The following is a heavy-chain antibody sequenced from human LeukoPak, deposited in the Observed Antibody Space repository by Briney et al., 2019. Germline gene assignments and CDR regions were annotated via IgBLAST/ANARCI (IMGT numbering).Heavy chain of an antibody. CDR1: GFTFSSYA. CDR2: ISGSGGST. CDR3: ARVNSITMVRGVLDY. V-gene: IGHV3-23*01. Sequence: GGSLRLSCAASGFTFSSYAMSWVRQAPGKGLEWVSAISGSGGSTYYADSVKGRFTISRDNSKNTLYLQMNSLRAEDTAVYYCARVNSITMVRGVLDYWGQGTLVTVSS. D-gene: IGHD3-10*01. J-gene: IGHJ4*02.